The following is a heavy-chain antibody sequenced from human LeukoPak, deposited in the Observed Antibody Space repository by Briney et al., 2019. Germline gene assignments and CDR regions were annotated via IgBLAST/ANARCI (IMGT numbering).Heavy chain of an antibody. D-gene: IGHD6-13*01. CDR3: ARDSSSWAAYAFDI. Sequence: PGGSLRLSCAASGFTFSSYEMNWVRQAPGKGREGVSYISSSGSTIYYADSVKGRFTISRDNAKNSLYLQMYSLRAEGTAVYYCARDSSSWAAYAFDIWGQGTMVTVSS. V-gene: IGHV3-48*03. J-gene: IGHJ3*02. CDR2: ISSSGSTI. CDR1: GFTFSSYE.